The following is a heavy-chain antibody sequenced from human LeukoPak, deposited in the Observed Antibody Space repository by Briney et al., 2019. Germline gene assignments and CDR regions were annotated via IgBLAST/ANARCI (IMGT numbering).Heavy chain of an antibody. CDR2: MYSGGST. J-gene: IGHJ4*02. CDR3: AREGNARGTDY. Sequence: PGGSLRLSCALPRYTLSRNYMSSVRQAPGKGLECVSFMYSGGSTYYADSVRGRFTISSDNSKNTLYLQMNSVRAEDTAVYYYAREGNARGTDYWGQGTLVTVSS. V-gene: IGHV3-66*01. D-gene: IGHD3-16*01. CDR1: RYTLSRNY.